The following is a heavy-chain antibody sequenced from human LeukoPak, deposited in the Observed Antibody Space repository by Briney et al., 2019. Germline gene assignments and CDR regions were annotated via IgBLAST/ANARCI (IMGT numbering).Heavy chain of an antibody. CDR1: GGTFSSYA. Sequence: ASVKVSCKASGGTFSSYAISWVRQAPGQGLEWMGRIIPIFGTANYAQKFQGRVTITADKSTSTAYMELSSLRSEDTAVYYCARGREGVRTHFPFDPWGHGTLVTVSS. CDR2: IIPIFGTA. D-gene: IGHD3-3*02. CDR3: ARGREGVRTHFPFDP. V-gene: IGHV1-69*06. J-gene: IGHJ5*02.